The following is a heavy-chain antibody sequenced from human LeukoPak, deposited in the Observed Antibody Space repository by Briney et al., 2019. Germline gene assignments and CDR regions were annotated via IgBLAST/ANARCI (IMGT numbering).Heavy chain of an antibody. CDR1: GLTFSNAW. J-gene: IGHJ4*02. D-gene: IGHD5-12*01. CDR3: VTGGGYNGLDY. CDR2: VLSRAGGGTI. Sequence: GESLRLSCAVSGLTFSNAWMNWVRQAPGRGLEWVGRVLSRAGGGTIDYAAPVKGRFTISRDDSKNALFLQMNSLRTEDTAVYYCVTGGGYNGLDYWGQGALVTVSS. V-gene: IGHV3-15*07.